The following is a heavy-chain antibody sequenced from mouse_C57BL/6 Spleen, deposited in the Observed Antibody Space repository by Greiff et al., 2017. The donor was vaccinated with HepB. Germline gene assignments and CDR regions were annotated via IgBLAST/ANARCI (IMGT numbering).Heavy chain of an antibody. V-gene: IGHV1-82*01. CDR3: ARFSTGNYFDY. Sequence: QVQLQQSGPELVKPGASVKISCKASGYAFSSSWMNWVKQRPGKGLEWIGRIYPGDGDTNYNGKFKGKATLTADKSSSTAYMQLSSLTSEDSAVYFCARFSTGNYFDYWGQGTTLTVSS. CDR1: GYAFSSSW. CDR2: IYPGDGDT. D-gene: IGHD4-1*02. J-gene: IGHJ2*01.